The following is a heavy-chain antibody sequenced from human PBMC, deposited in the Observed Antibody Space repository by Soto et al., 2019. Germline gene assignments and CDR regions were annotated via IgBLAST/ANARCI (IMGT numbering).Heavy chain of an antibody. J-gene: IGHJ4*02. CDR3: ARLNYDFWSGFNRQERPDY. D-gene: IGHD3-3*01. CDR1: GGSISSSSYY. V-gene: IGHV4-39*01. CDR2: IYYSGST. Sequence: SETLSLTCTVSGGSISSSSYYWGWIRQPPGKGLEWIGSIYYSGSTYYNPSLKSRVTISVDTSKNQFSLKLSSVTAADTAVYYCARLNYDFWSGFNRQERPDYWGQGTLVTGSS.